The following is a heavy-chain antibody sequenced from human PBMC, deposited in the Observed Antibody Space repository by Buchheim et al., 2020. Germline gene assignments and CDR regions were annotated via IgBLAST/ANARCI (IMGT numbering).Heavy chain of an antibody. V-gene: IGHV3-30*03. Sequence: QVQLVESGGGVVQPGRSLRLSCAASGFTFSSYGMHWVRQAPGKGLEWVAVISYDGSNKYYADSVKGRFTISRDNSKNTLYLQMNSLRAEDTAVYYCAYGSGYSYGWGQGTL. CDR3: AYGSGYSYG. CDR1: GFTFSSYG. D-gene: IGHD5-18*01. CDR2: ISYDGSNK. J-gene: IGHJ4*02.